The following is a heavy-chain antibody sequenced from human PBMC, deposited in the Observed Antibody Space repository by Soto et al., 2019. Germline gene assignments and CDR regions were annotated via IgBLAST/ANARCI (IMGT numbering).Heavy chain of an antibody. CDR3: AMAYDFWSGSGGSHYYYYGMDV. Sequence: PGESLKISCKGSGYSFTSYWIGWVRQMPGKGLEWMGIIYPGDSDTRYSPSFQGQVTISADKSISTAYLQWSSLKASDTAMYYCAMAYDFWSGSGGSHYYYYGMDVWGQGTTVTVS. J-gene: IGHJ6*02. V-gene: IGHV5-51*01. D-gene: IGHD3-3*01. CDR1: GYSFTSYW. CDR2: IYPGDSDT.